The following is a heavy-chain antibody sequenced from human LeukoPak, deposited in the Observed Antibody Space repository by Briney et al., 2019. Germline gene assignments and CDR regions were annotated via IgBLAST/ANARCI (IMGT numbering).Heavy chain of an antibody. CDR2: IWYDGSNK. CDR3: ARDLEEGWFDP. CDR1: GFTFSSYG. J-gene: IGHJ5*02. V-gene: IGHV3-33*01. Sequence: GGPLRLSCAASGFTFSSYGMHWVRQAPGKGLEWVAVIWYDGSNKYYADSVKGRFTISRDNSKNTLYLQMNSLRAEDTAVYYCARDLEEGWFDPWGQGTLVTVSS. D-gene: IGHD5-24*01.